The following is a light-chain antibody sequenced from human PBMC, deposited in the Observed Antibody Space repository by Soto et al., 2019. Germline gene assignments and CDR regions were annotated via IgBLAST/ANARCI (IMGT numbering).Light chain of an antibody. J-gene: IGKJ4*01. Sequence: EIVLTQSPGTLSLSPGERATLSCRASQSVSSSYLAWYQQKPGQAPRLLIYGASSRATGIPDMFSGSGSGTDFTLTINRLEPEDFAVYYCHQYDSSPLTFDGGTKVEIK. CDR2: GAS. CDR3: HQYDSSPLT. V-gene: IGKV3-20*01. CDR1: QSVSSSY.